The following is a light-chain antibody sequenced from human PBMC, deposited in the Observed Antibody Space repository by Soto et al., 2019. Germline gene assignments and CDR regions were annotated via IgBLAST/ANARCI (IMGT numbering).Light chain of an antibody. CDR2: AAS. V-gene: IGKV1D-12*01. J-gene: IGKJ4*01. CDR3: QQTDTFPLT. CDR1: QGISRW. Sequence: DIQMTQSPSSLSASVGDRVTITCRASQGISRWLAWYQQKPGKAPKFLIYAASDLQSGVPSRFSGSGSGSDFTLTISSLQPEDFATYYCQQTDTFPLTLGGGTKVDI.